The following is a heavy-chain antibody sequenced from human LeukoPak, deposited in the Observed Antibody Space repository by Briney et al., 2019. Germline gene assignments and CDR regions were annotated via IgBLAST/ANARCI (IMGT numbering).Heavy chain of an antibody. CDR2: MNPNSGNT. Sequence: GASVTVSCKASGYTFTSYDINWVRQATEQGLEWMGWMNPNSGNTGYAQKFQGRVTMTRNTSISTAYMELSSLRSEDTAVYYCARGFNYYYGMDVWGQGTTVTVSS. V-gene: IGHV1-8*01. CDR3: ARGFNYYYGMDV. CDR1: GYTFTSYD. J-gene: IGHJ6*02.